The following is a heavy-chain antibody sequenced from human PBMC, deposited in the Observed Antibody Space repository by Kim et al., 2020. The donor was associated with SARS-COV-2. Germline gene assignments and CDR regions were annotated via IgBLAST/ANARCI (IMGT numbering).Heavy chain of an antibody. Sequence: GGSLRLSCAASGFTFSSHWMHWVRQAPGKGLVWVSRINSDGTTTSYGDSVKGRLTISRDNAKNTLYLQMNSLRAEETAVYYCVRRQFTSGWYYFDYWGEG. CDR3: VRRQFTSGWYYFDY. D-gene: IGHD6-19*01. V-gene: IGHV3-74*01. CDR2: INSDGTTT. J-gene: IGHJ4*02. CDR1: GFTFSSHW.